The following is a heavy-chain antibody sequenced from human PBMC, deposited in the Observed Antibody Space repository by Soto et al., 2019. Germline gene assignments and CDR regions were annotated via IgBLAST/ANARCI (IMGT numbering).Heavy chain of an antibody. CDR2: ISSSSSYI. Sequence: EVQLVESGGGLVKPGGSLRLSCAASGFTFSSYSMNWVRQAPGKGLEWVSSISSSSSYIYYADSVKGRFTIARDNAKSSLSLQMHSLRAEDTAVYYCARDLGWLDPSPFAYWGQGPLVTVSS. CDR1: GFTFSSYS. D-gene: IGHD5-12*01. CDR3: ARDLGWLDPSPFAY. V-gene: IGHV3-21*01. J-gene: IGHJ4*02.